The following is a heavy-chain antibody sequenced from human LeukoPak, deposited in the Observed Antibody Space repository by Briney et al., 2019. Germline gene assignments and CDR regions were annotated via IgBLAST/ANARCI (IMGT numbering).Heavy chain of an antibody. Sequence: NPSETLTLTCTDSGDSTSSYFWSWIRQPAGKGLEWIGRIYASGSANYNPSLKSRVTMSVDTSKNQFSLKLSSVTAADTAVYYCARVAYDILTGYLYYFDYWGQGTLVTVSS. CDR2: IYASGSA. V-gene: IGHV4-4*07. J-gene: IGHJ4*02. CDR3: ARVAYDILTGYLYYFDY. CDR1: GDSTSSYF. D-gene: IGHD3-9*01.